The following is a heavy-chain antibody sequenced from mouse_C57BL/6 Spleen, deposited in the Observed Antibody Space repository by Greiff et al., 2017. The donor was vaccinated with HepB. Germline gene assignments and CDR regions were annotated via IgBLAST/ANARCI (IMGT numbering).Heavy chain of an antibody. CDR2: INPSTGGT. Sequence: DVHLVESGPELVKPGASVKISCKASGYSFTGYYMNWVKQSPEKSLEWIGEINPSTGGTTYNQKFKAKATLTVDKSSSTAYMQLKSLTSEDSAVYYCARNWAFDYWGQGTTLTVSS. CDR1: GYSFTGYY. D-gene: IGHD4-1*01. V-gene: IGHV1-42*01. J-gene: IGHJ2*01. CDR3: ARNWAFDY.